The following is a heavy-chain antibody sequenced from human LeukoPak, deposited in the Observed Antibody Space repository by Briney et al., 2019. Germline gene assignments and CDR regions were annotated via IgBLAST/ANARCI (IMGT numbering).Heavy chain of an antibody. Sequence: ASVKVSCTVSGYTLTELSMHWVRQAPGKGLEWMGGLDPEDGETIYAQKFQGRVTMTEDTSTDTAYMELSSLRSEDTAVYYCATVDSSGWYGYYYYYMDVWGKGTTVTVSS. D-gene: IGHD6-19*01. CDR3: ATVDSSGWYGYYYYYMDV. CDR1: GYTLTELS. CDR2: LDPEDGET. V-gene: IGHV1-24*01. J-gene: IGHJ6*03.